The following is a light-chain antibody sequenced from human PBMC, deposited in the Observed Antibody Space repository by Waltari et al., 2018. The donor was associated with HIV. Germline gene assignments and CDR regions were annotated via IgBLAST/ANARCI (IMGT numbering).Light chain of an antibody. V-gene: IGLV1-44*01. Sequence: QSVLTQPPSASGTPGQRVPISCSGSSSHIGRQTVNWYPHLPGTAPKPLIYSNNQRPSGVPDRFSGSKSGTSASLAISGLQSEDEADYYCTAWDDGLSDPVFGGGTKLTVL. CDR1: SSHIGRQT. CDR2: SNN. J-gene: IGLJ3*02. CDR3: TAWDDGLSDPV.